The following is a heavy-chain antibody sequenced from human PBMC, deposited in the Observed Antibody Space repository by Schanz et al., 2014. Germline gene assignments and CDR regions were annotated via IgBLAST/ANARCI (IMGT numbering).Heavy chain of an antibody. J-gene: IGHJ4*02. CDR1: GFTFSDYY. Sequence: GGSLRLSCAASGFTFSDYYMSWIRQAPGKELEWVSYISSSGSYTNYADSVKGRFTISRDNAKNSLFLQMNSLSAEDTAVYYCAKVAPAATYLDSWGLGTLVTVSS. CDR2: ISSSGSYT. D-gene: IGHD2-2*01. CDR3: AKVAPAATYLDS. V-gene: IGHV3-11*05.